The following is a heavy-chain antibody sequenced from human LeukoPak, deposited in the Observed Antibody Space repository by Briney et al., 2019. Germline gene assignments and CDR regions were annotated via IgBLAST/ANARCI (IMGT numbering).Heavy chain of an antibody. CDR1: GGSISSYY. J-gene: IGHJ4*02. D-gene: IGHD3-22*01. V-gene: IGHV4-4*07. CDR2: IYTNGSS. Sequence: SETLSLTCTVSGGSISSYYWCWIRQPPGPGLEWIGRIYTNGSSSYNPSLKSRVTMSVDTSKNQFSLKLSSVTAADTAVYYCARASYYYDSSGYFLFDYWGQGTLVTVSS. CDR3: ARASYYYDSSGYFLFDY.